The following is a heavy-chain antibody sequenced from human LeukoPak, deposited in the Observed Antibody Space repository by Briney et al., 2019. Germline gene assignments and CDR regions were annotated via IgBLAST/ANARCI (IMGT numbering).Heavy chain of an antibody. D-gene: IGHD3-16*02. CDR1: GGSISSYY. Sequence: SETLSLTCTVSGGSISSYYWSWIRQPPGKGPEWIGYIYYSGSTNYNPSLKSRVTISVDTSKNQFSLKLSSVTAADTAVYYCARGSEGLRLGELSFLFDYWGQGTLVTVSS. V-gene: IGHV4-59*01. CDR3: ARGSEGLRLGELSFLFDY. CDR2: IYYSGST. J-gene: IGHJ4*02.